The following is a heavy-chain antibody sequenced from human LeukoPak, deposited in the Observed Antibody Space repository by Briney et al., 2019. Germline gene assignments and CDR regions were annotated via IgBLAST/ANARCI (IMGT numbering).Heavy chain of an antibody. J-gene: IGHJ5*02. Sequence: SVKISCKASGGTFSSYAISWVRQAPGQGLEWMGGIIPIFGTANYAQKFQGRVTITADESTSTAYMELSSLRSEDTAVYYCARVDTMVRGAYNWFDPWGQGTLVTVSS. V-gene: IGHV1-69*13. CDR2: IIPIFGTA. D-gene: IGHD3-10*01. CDR3: ARVDTMVRGAYNWFDP. CDR1: GGTFSSYA.